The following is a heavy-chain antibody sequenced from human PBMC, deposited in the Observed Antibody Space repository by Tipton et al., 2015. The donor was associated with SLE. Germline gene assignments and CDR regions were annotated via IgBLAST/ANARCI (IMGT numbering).Heavy chain of an antibody. D-gene: IGHD4-11*01. Sequence: SLRLSCAASGFNFKSYSMNWARRAPGKGLEWISYISSSSSPIYYADSVKGRFTISRDNAKNSLYLQMSNLRAEDTALYYCARGSSGYSEWDPWGQGTLVTVSS. J-gene: IGHJ5*02. CDR3: ARGSSGYSEWDP. CDR1: GFNFKSYS. V-gene: IGHV3-48*01. CDR2: ISSSSSPI.